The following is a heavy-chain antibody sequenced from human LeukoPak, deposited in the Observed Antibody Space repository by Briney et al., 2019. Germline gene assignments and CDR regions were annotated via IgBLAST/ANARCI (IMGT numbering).Heavy chain of an antibody. D-gene: IGHD3-16*01. CDR2: ISYDGSNK. V-gene: IGHV3-30*07. CDR1: GFTFSSYA. J-gene: IGHJ6*02. CDR3: ATYTHWVAGDV. Sequence: PGRSLRLSCAASGFTFSSYAMHWVRQAPGKGLEWVAVISYDGSNKYYADSVKGRFTISRDNARKSLYLQMSSLRAEDTAVYYCATYTHWVAGDVWGQGTTVTVSS.